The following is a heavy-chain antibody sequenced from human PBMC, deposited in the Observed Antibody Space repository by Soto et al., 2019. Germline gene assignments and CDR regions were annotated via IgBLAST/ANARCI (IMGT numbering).Heavy chain of an antibody. V-gene: IGHV3-30*18. D-gene: IGHD1-26*01. Sequence: QVQLVESGGGVVQPGRSLRLSCAASGFTFSTYGMHWVRQAPGKGLEWVAVMSYDGSNKYYADCVRGRFTISRDNSKNTLYLQMNSLRVEDTAVYYCAKGGGSYYRHPRIDHWGQGTLLTVSS. CDR2: MSYDGSNK. CDR3: AKGGGSYYRHPRIDH. J-gene: IGHJ4*02. CDR1: GFTFSTYG.